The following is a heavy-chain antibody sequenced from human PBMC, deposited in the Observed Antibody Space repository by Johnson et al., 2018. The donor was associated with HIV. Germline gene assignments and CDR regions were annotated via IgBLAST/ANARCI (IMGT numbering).Heavy chain of an antibody. CDR2: ISWNSGSI. Sequence: VQLVESGGGLVQPGRSLRLSCAASGFTFDDYAMHWVRQAPGKGLEWVSGISWNSGSIGYADSVKGRFTISRDNAKNSLYLQMNSLRAEDTALYYCAKIGDPLGGAFDIWGQGTMVTVSS. D-gene: IGHD3-10*01. CDR1: GFTFDDYA. J-gene: IGHJ3*02. V-gene: IGHV3-9*01. CDR3: AKIGDPLGGAFDI.